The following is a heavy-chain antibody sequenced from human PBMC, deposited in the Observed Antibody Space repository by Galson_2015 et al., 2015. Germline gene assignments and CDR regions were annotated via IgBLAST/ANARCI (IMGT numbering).Heavy chain of an antibody. Sequence: SVKVSCKASGYTFTSYAMHWVRQAPGQRLEWMGWINAGNGNTKYSQKFQGRVTITRDTSASTAYMELSSLRSEDTAVYYCARGLRGTVTTFDYWGQGTLVTVSS. CDR3: ARGLRGTVTTFDY. V-gene: IGHV1-3*01. CDR1: GYTFTSYA. J-gene: IGHJ4*02. D-gene: IGHD4-17*01. CDR2: INAGNGNT.